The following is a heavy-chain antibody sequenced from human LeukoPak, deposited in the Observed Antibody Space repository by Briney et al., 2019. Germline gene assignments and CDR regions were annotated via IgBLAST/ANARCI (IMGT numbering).Heavy chain of an antibody. CDR2: IYYSRST. CDR3: ARDRYYNSSGYTFRH. Sequence: SETLSLTCTVSGGSISSYYWSWIRQPPGKGLEWIGYIYYSRSTNYNPSLKSRVTISVDTSKNQFSLKLNSVTAADTAVYYCARDRYYNSSGYTFRHWGQGTLVTVSS. V-gene: IGHV4-59*01. D-gene: IGHD3-22*01. CDR1: GGSISSYY. J-gene: IGHJ1*01.